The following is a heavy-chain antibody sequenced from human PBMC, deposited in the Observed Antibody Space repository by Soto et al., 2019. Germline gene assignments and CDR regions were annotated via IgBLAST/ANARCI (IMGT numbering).Heavy chain of an antibody. J-gene: IGHJ4*02. CDR2: ISWNSGSI. CDR1: GFTFDDYA. V-gene: IGHV3-9*01. D-gene: IGHD5-12*01. Sequence: EVQLVESGGGLVQPGRSLRLSCAASGFTFDDYAMHWVRQAPGKGLEWVSGISWNSGSIGYADSVKGRFTISRDNAKNSLYLQMNSLRAEDTALYYCAKDMRGYSGDVHFDYWGQGTLVTVSS. CDR3: AKDMRGYSGDVHFDY.